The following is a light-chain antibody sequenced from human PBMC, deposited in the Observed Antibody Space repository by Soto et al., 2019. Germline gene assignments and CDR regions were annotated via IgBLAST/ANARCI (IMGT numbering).Light chain of an antibody. CDR1: QTIINY. CDR3: QQTYNVPIT. V-gene: IGKV1-39*01. J-gene: IGKJ5*01. CDR2: AAS. Sequence: DIQMTQSPSSLSASVGDRVTITCRASQTIINYLNWFQQKPGKAPELQIFAASSLQSGVPSRFSGSGAGTDFTLTISSLQPDDFAVYYCQQTYNVPITFGQGTRLEIK.